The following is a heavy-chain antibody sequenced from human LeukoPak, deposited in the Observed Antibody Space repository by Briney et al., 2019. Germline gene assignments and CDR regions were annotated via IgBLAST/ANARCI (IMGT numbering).Heavy chain of an antibody. CDR1: GGSISSYY. Sequence: SETLSLTCTVSGGSISSYYWSWIRQPAGKGLEWIGRIYTSGSTNYNPSLKSRVTMSVDTSKNQFSLKLSSVTAADTAVYYCARLGLYCSGGSCYSFAFDIWGQGTMVTVSS. V-gene: IGHV4-4*07. J-gene: IGHJ3*02. CDR3: ARLGLYCSGGSCYSFAFDI. D-gene: IGHD2-15*01. CDR2: IYTSGST.